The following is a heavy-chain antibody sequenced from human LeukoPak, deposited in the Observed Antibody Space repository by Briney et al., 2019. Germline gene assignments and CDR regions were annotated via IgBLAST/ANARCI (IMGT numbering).Heavy chain of an antibody. CDR2: INHSGST. CDR3: ARGERTLYRYYYYYYMDV. CDR1: GGSFSGYY. Sequence: NASETLSLTCAVYGGSFSGYYWSWIRQPPGKGLEWIGEINHSGSTNYNPSLKSRVTISVDTSKNQFSLKLSSVTAADTAVYYCARGERTLYRYYYYYYMDVWGKGTTVTVSS. J-gene: IGHJ6*03. V-gene: IGHV4-34*01. D-gene: IGHD1-1*01.